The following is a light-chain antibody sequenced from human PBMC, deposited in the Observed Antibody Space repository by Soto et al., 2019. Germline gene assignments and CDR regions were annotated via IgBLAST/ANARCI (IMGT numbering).Light chain of an antibody. V-gene: IGKV3-20*01. CDR1: QSVSSTY. J-gene: IGKJ3*01. CDR3: QLYHTSFGVT. Sequence: EIVLTQSPGTLSLSPGERATLSCRASQSVSSTYLAWYQQKPGQAPRLLLSGASSRATGIPDRFSGSGSETDFTLTISRLEPEDFAVYYCQLYHTSFGVTFGPGTKVDFK. CDR2: GAS.